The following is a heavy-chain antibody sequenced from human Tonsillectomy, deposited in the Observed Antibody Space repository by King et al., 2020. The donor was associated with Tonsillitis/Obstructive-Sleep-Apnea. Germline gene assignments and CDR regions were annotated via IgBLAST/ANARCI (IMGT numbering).Heavy chain of an antibody. V-gene: IGHV4-59*01. CDR2: IYYSGST. J-gene: IGHJ5*02. D-gene: IGHD1-26*01. CDR3: AREGVGATKSRYWFDP. CDR1: GGSISSYY. Sequence: VQLQESGPGLVKPSETLSLTCTVSGGSISSYYWSWIRQPPGKGLEWIGYIYYSGSTNYNPSLKSRVTISVDTSKNQFSLKLSSVTAADTAVYYCAREGVGATKSRYWFDPWGQGTLVTVSS.